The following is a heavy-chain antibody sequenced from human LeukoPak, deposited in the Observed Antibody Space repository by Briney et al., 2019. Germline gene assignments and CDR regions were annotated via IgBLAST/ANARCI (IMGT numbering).Heavy chain of an antibody. D-gene: IGHD3-10*01. Sequence: SETLSLTCAVYGVSFSGYYWSWIRQPPGKGLEWIGEINHSGSTNYNPSLKSRVTISVDTSKNQFSLKLTSVTAADTAVYYCARGRTTMVRDNWFDPWGQGTLVTVSS. J-gene: IGHJ5*02. V-gene: IGHV4-34*01. CDR2: INHSGST. CDR3: ARGRTTMVRDNWFDP. CDR1: GVSFSGYY.